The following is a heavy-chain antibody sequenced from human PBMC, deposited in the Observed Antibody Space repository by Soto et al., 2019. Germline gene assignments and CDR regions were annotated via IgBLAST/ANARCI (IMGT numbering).Heavy chain of an antibody. CDR1: GYTFTGYY. J-gene: IGHJ4*02. CDR2: INPNSGGT. Sequence: GASVKVSCKASGYTFTGYYMHWVRQAPGQGLEWMGWINPNSGGTNYAQKLQGRVTMTTDTSMSTAYMELSSLRSDDTAVYYCARDYGDYVFDYWGQGTLVTVSS. CDR3: ARDYGDYVFDY. D-gene: IGHD4-17*01. V-gene: IGHV1-2*02.